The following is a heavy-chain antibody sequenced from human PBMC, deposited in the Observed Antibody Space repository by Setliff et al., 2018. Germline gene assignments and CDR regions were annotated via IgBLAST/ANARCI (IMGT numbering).Heavy chain of an antibody. CDR3: SRDLQGSGDYVVDY. D-gene: IGHD4-17*01. CDR1: GFTFRSYW. J-gene: IGHJ4*02. V-gene: IGHV3-7*01. CDR2: IKKDGSIK. Sequence: PGGSLRLSCAASGFTFRSYWMSWVRQAPGKGLEWVANIKKDGSIKYYLDSVRGRFTISRDNAENSLTLQMNSLRVEDTAVYYCSRDLQGSGDYVVDYWGQGILVTVSS.